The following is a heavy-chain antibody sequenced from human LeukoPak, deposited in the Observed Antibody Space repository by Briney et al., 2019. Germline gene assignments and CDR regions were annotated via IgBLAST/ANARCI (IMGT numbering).Heavy chain of an antibody. CDR1: GGSISSYY. CDR2: IYYSGST. Sequence: SESLSLTCTVSGGSISSYYWSWIRQPPGKRLEGIGYIYYSGSTNYNPSLKSRVTISVDTSKNQFSLKLSSVTAADTAVYYCAGHDFWSGYYVYWGQGTLVTVSS. V-gene: IGHV4-59*01. CDR3: AGHDFWSGYYVY. J-gene: IGHJ4*02. D-gene: IGHD3-3*01.